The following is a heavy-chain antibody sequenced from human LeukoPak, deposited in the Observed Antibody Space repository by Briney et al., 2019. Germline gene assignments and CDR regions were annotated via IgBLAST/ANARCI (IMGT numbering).Heavy chain of an antibody. CDR3: ARLLYYDSSGYQNYYYYMDV. V-gene: IGHV4-61*10. J-gene: IGHJ6*03. CDR2: IYRSGST. CDR1: GGSISSGSYY. Sequence: SETLSLTCTVSGGSISSGSYYWSWIRQPAGKRLEWIGHIYRSGSTNYNPSLKSRVTISVDTSKNQFSLKLSSVTAADTAVYYCARLLYYDSSGYQNYYYYMDVWGKGTTVTVSS. D-gene: IGHD3-22*01.